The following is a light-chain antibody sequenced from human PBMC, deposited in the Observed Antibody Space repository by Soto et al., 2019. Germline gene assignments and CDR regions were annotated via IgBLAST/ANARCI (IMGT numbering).Light chain of an antibody. J-gene: IGKJ4*01. CDR2: GAS. V-gene: IGKV3-20*01. Sequence: EILLTQSPGTLSLSTGERATLSCRASQSVSSSYLAWYQQKPGQAPRLLIYGASSRDTGIPDRFSGSGSGTDCTLPISRLEPEDFELYYCQQYGNSPLTFGGGTKVDIK. CDR3: QQYGNSPLT. CDR1: QSVSSSY.